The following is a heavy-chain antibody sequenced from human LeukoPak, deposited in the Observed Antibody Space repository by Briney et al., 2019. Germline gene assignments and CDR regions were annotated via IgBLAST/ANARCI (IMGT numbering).Heavy chain of an antibody. Sequence: ASVKVSCKASGYTFADYYIHWVRQAPGQGLEWVGWVNPNSGDTNYARSFQGRVTMTRDTSISTAYMELSRLRFDDTAVYYCAKDPFDQMLPENWFDPWGQGTLVTVSS. CDR3: AKDPFDQMLPENWFDP. D-gene: IGHD2-2*01. J-gene: IGHJ5*02. CDR2: VNPNSGDT. V-gene: IGHV1-2*02. CDR1: GYTFADYY.